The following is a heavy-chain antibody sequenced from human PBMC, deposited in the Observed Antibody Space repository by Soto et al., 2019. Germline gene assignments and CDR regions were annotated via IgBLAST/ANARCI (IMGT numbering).Heavy chain of an antibody. CDR2: IYPGDSDT. CDR3: ARHGYSSKLYYYYGMDV. V-gene: IGHV5-51*01. D-gene: IGHD5-12*01. Sequence: PGKSLKISCNVSGNTFTTYWIAWVRQMPGKGLEWMGIIYPGDSDTRYSPSFQGQVTISVDKSINTAYLQWSSLKASDTAMYYCARHGYSSKLYYYYGMDVWGQGTSVTVSS. J-gene: IGHJ6*02. CDR1: GNTFTTYW.